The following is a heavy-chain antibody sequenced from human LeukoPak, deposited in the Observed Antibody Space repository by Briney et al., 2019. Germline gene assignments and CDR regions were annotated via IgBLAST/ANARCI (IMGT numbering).Heavy chain of an antibody. CDR3: ARAALYDYVWGSYRPTNYYYYYMDV. CDR1: GFTFSSYE. Sequence: GGSLRLSCAASGFTFSSYEMNWVRQAPGKGLEWVSYISSSSSTIYYADSVKGRFTISRDNAKNSLYLQMNSLRAEDTAVYYCARAALYDYVWGSYRPTNYYYYYMDVWGKGTTVTVSS. D-gene: IGHD3-16*02. J-gene: IGHJ6*03. CDR2: ISSSSSTI. V-gene: IGHV3-48*03.